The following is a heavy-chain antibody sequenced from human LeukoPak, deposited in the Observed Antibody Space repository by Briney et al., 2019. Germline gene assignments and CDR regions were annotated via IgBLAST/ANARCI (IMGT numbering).Heavy chain of an antibody. CDR1: GFNFRSYW. D-gene: IGHD3-10*01. CDR3: ARDYYASNGVDV. CDR2: INQDGSDK. Sequence: GGSLRLSCAAPGFNFRSYWMSWVRQAAGKGLEWVANINQDGSDKYYVDSVKGRFTSSRDNAKNSLDLQMNSLRPEDTAVYYCARDYYASNGVDVWGQGTTVTVSS. V-gene: IGHV3-7*04. J-gene: IGHJ6*02.